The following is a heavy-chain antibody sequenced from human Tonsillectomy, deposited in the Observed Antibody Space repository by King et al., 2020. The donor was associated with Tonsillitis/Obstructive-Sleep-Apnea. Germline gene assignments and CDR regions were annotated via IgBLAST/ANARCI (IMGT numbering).Heavy chain of an antibody. Sequence: TLKESGPTLVKPTQTLTLTCTFSGFSLSTSGVGVGWIRQPPGQALEWLALIYWDDDKRYSPSLKSRLTITKDTSKNQVVLTMTNMDPVDTATYFCAHSPLTGSSDDAFDIWGQGTMVTVSS. D-gene: IGHD7-27*01. V-gene: IGHV2-5*02. CDR3: AHSPLTGSSDDAFDI. CDR2: IYWDDDK. J-gene: IGHJ3*02. CDR1: GFSLSTSGVG.